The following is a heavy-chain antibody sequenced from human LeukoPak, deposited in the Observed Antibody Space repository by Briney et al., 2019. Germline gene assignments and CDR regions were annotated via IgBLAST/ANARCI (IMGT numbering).Heavy chain of an antibody. CDR2: INHSGST. Sequence: SETLSLTCAAYGGSFSGYYWSWIRQPPGKGLEWIGEINHSGSTNYNPSLKSRVTISVDTSKNQFSLKLSSVTAADTAVYYCARFFPNYFDYWGQGTLVTVSS. CDR3: ARFFPNYFDY. CDR1: GGSFSGYY. V-gene: IGHV4-34*01. J-gene: IGHJ4*02. D-gene: IGHD3-3*01.